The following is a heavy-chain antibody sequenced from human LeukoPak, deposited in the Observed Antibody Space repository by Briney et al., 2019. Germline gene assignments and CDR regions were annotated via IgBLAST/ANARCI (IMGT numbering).Heavy chain of an antibody. Sequence: SETLSLTCAVSGYSISSGYYWGWIRQPPGKGLEWIGSMYYSGSTYYNPSLKSRVTISVDTSKKQFSLKLTSVTAADTAVYYCAREVYSGRPSRSPFDYWGQGTLVTVSS. V-gene: IGHV4-38-2*02. CDR2: MYYSGST. D-gene: IGHD6-13*01. J-gene: IGHJ4*02. CDR1: GYSISSGYY. CDR3: AREVYSGRPSRSPFDY.